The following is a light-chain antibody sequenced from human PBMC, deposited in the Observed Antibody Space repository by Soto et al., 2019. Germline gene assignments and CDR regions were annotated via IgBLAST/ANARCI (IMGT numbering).Light chain of an antibody. CDR2: DAS. Sequence: EIVLTQSPATRSLSPGERATLSCRASQSVSSFLAWYQQKPGQAPKLLIYDASNRAPGIPARFSGSGSGTDFTLTISSLEPEDFAVYYCQQRGNWPSITFGGGTKVDIK. V-gene: IGKV3-11*01. J-gene: IGKJ4*01. CDR1: QSVSSF. CDR3: QQRGNWPSIT.